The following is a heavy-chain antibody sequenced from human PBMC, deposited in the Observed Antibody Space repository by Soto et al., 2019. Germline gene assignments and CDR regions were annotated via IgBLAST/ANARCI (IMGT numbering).Heavy chain of an antibody. D-gene: IGHD3-9*01. CDR2: INHSGST. CDR3: ARAGHYDILTGYYYYYGMDV. J-gene: IGHJ6*02. V-gene: IGHV4-34*01. Sequence: SETLSLTCAVYGGSFSGYYWSWIRQPPGKGLEWIGEINHSGSTNYSPSLKSRVTISVDTSKNQFSLKLSSVTAADTAVYYCARAGHYDILTGYYYYYGMDVWGQGTTVTVSS. CDR1: GGSFSGYY.